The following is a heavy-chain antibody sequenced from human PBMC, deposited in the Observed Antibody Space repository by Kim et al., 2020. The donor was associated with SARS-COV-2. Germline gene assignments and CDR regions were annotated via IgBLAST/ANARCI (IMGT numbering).Heavy chain of an antibody. V-gene: IGHV5-51*01. CDR2: IYPGDSDT. Sequence: GESLKISCKGSGYSFTSYWIGWVRQMPGKGLEWMGIIYPGDSDTRYSPSFQGQVTISADKSISTAYLQWSSLKASDTAMYYCASASITMVRGVIRNAFDIWGQGTMVTVSS. J-gene: IGHJ3*02. CDR3: ASASITMVRGVIRNAFDI. D-gene: IGHD3-10*01. CDR1: GYSFTSYW.